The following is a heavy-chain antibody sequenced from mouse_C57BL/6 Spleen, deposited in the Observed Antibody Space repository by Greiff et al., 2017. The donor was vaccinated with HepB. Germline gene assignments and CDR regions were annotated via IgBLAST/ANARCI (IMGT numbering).Heavy chain of an antibody. D-gene: IGHD3-1*01. J-gene: IGHJ3*01. CDR1: GYSITSGYY. CDR2: ISYDGSN. V-gene: IGHV3-6*01. Sequence: EVKLVESGPGLVKPSQSLSLTCSVTGYSITSGYYWNWIRQFPGNKLEWMGYISYDGSNNYNPSLKNRISITRDTSKNQFFLKLNSVTTEDTATYYCAKRGSSAAYWGQGTLVTVSA. CDR3: AKRGSSAAY.